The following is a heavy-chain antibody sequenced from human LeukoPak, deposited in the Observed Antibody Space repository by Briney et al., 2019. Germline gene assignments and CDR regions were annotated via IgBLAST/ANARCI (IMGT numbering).Heavy chain of an antibody. CDR1: GDSISSSSYY. CDR3: ARHLITAAAGTLGNYFDY. D-gene: IGHD1-1*01. V-gene: IGHV4-39*01. Sequence: SETLSLTCTVSGDSISSSSYYWGWIRQPPGKGLEWIGSIFYSGSTYYNPSPERRVTISVDTSKNQFSLKQSSVTAADTAVFYCARHLITAAAGTLGNYFDYWGQGTLVTVSS. J-gene: IGHJ4*02. CDR2: IFYSGST.